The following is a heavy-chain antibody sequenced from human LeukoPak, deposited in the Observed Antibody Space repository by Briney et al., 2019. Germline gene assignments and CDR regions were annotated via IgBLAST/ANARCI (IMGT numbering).Heavy chain of an antibody. CDR2: ISWNSGSI. J-gene: IGHJ4*02. V-gene: IGHV3-9*01. CDR3: AKAETFYGSGSYLVY. D-gene: IGHD3-10*01. CDR1: GFTFDDYA. Sequence: GRSLRLSCAASGFTFDDYAMHWVRQAPGKGLEWVSGISWNSGSIGYADSVKGRFTISRDNAKNSLYLQMNSLRAEDTALYYCAKAETFYGSGSYLVYWGQGTLVTVSS.